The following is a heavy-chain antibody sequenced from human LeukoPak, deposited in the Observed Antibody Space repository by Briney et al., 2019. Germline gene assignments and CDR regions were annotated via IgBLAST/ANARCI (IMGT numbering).Heavy chain of an antibody. CDR1: GGSISSSSYY. D-gene: IGHD3-22*01. CDR3: ARHPALYDSTSGFDY. CDR2: IYYSGST. Sequence: NPSETLSLTCTVPGGSISSSSYYWGWIRQPPGKGLEWIGSIYYSGSTYYNPSLKSRVTISVDTSKNQFSLKLSSVTAADTAVYYCARHPALYDSTSGFDYWGQGTLVTVSS. V-gene: IGHV4-39*01. J-gene: IGHJ4*02.